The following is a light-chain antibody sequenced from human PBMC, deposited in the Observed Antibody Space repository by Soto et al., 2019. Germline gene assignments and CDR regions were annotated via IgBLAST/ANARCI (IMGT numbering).Light chain of an antibody. CDR2: GAS. Sequence: EIVLTQSPGTLSLSPGERATLSCRASQSVSSSYLAWYQQKPGQAPRLLIYGASSRATGIPDRFSGSGSGTYFTLTTSRLEPEDFAVYYCQQYGSPTWTFGQGTKVEIK. V-gene: IGKV3-20*01. J-gene: IGKJ1*01. CDR1: QSVSSSY. CDR3: QQYGSPTWT.